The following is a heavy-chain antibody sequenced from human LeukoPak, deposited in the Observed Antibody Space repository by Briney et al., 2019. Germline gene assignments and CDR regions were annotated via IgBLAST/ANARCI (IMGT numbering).Heavy chain of an antibody. V-gene: IGHV1-69*04. J-gene: IGHJ4*02. CDR1: GGTFSSYA. D-gene: IGHD3-22*01. CDR2: IIPIFGIA. Sequence: PVKVSCKASGGTFSSYAISWVRQAPGQGLEWMGRIIPIFGIANYAQKFQGRVTITADKSTSTAYVELSSLRSEDTAVYYCARGRGYYIFDYWGQGTLVTVSS. CDR3: ARGRGYYIFDY.